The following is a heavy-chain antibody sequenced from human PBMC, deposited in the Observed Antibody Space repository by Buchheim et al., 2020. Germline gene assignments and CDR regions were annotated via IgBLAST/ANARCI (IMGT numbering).Heavy chain of an antibody. D-gene: IGHD2-15*01. J-gene: IGHJ6*02. Sequence: QVQLVESGGGVVQPGRPLRLSCAASGLTFSTYGMHWVRQAPGKGLEWVAVIWYDGTKKYYADSVKGRFLISRDNSKNTLYLQMNSLRAGDTAVYYCGGITAGSYYGMDVWGQGTT. CDR3: GGITAGSYYGMDV. CDR2: IWYDGTKK. V-gene: IGHV3-33*01. CDR1: GLTFSTYG.